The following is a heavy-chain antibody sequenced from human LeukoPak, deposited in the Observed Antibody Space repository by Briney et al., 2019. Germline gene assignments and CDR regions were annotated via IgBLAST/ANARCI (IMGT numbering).Heavy chain of an antibody. D-gene: IGHD3-10*01. Sequence: GGSLRLSCAASGFTFSNYAMNWVRQAPGKGLEWVSYISSSSSTIYYADSVKGRFTISRDNAKNSLYLQMNSLRAEDTAVYYCARDSRITMVRGVMNWFDPWGQGTLVTVSS. J-gene: IGHJ5*02. CDR3: ARDSRITMVRGVMNWFDP. CDR1: GFTFSNYA. CDR2: ISSSSSTI. V-gene: IGHV3-48*01.